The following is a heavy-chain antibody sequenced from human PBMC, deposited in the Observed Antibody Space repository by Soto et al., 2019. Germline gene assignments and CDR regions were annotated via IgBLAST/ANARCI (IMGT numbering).Heavy chain of an antibody. J-gene: IGHJ4*02. V-gene: IGHV3-48*03. CDR1: GFTFSTYE. D-gene: IGHD2-2*01. CDR2: ISVSGNII. Sequence: GGSLRLSCAASGFTFSTYEFNWVRQAPGRGLEWISYISVSGNIIKYAESVKGRFTISRDNAENSLHLHMSNLRVDDTALYFCVRDTMRASAAASLDYWGQGTQVTVYS. CDR3: VRDTMRASAAASLDY.